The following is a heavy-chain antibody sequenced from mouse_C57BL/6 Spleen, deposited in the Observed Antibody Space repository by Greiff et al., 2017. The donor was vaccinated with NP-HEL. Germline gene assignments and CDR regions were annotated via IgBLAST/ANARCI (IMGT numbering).Heavy chain of an antibody. V-gene: IGHV5-17*01. CDR2: ISSGSSTI. CDR3: ARPYLY. Sequence: EVKLVESGGGLVKPGGSLKLSCAASGFTFSDYGMHWVRQAPEKGLEWVAYISSGSSTIYYADTVKGRFTISRDTAKNTLFLQLTSLTSEDTAMCYCARPYLYWGKGTLVTVSA. CDR1: GFTFSDYG. J-gene: IGHJ3*01. D-gene: IGHD5-5*01.